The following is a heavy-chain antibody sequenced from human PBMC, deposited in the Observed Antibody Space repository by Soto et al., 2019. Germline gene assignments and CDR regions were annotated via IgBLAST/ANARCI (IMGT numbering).Heavy chain of an antibody. J-gene: IGHJ6*02. Sequence: EVQLVESGGNLVQPGGSLRLSCAASGFTFSNFEMHWVRQAPGKGLEWVSYINTAGSTKYYAESVKGRFTISRDNARNSLFLQMNSLRAEDTAVYYCARAECSSPDCLTAYYSYGLDVWGQGSTVTVSS. CDR1: GFTFSNFE. CDR2: INTAGSTK. CDR3: ARAECSSPDCLTAYYSYGLDV. D-gene: IGHD3-9*01. V-gene: IGHV3-48*03.